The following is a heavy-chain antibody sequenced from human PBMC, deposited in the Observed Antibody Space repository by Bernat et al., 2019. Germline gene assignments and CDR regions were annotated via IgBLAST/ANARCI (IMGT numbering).Heavy chain of an antibody. J-gene: IGHJ4*02. CDR3: AKEANAYCGGDCDSFDY. CDR1: GFTFSSYG. V-gene: IGHV3-30*18. CDR2: ISYDGSNK. D-gene: IGHD2-21*01. Sequence: QVQLVESGGGVVQPGRSLRLSCAASGFTFSSYGMHWVRQAPGKGLEGVAVISYDGSNKYYADSVKGRFTISSNNSKNALYLQMNSLRAEATAVYYCAKEANAYCGGDCDSFDYWGQGTLVTVSS.